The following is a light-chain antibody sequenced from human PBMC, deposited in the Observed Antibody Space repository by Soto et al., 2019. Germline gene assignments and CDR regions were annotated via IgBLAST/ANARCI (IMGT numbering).Light chain of an antibody. CDR1: SSDIGGYNY. Sequence: QSVLTQPASVSESPGQSITISCAGTSSDIGGYNYVSWYQQHPDKAPKLMIYGVPNRPSGVSDRFTGSKSGNTASLTISGLQAEDEADYYCTSYTSSSTYVFGTGTKVTVL. V-gene: IGLV2-14*01. CDR2: GVP. CDR3: TSYTSSSTYV. J-gene: IGLJ1*01.